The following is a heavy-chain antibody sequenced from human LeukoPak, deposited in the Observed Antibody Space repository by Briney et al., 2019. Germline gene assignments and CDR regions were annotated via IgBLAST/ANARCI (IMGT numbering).Heavy chain of an antibody. V-gene: IGHV3-23*01. D-gene: IGHD4-17*01. CDR2: ISGGGETT. J-gene: IGHJ4*02. CDR1: GFTFNNYA. Sequence: PGGSLRLSCAASGFTFNNYAMNWVRQAPGKGLEWVSSISGGGETTYYADSAKGRFTISRDNSQNTLYLQMSSLRAEDTAVYYCARDYADYVGYFFFDYWGQGKLVTVSS. CDR3: ARDYADYVGYFFFDY.